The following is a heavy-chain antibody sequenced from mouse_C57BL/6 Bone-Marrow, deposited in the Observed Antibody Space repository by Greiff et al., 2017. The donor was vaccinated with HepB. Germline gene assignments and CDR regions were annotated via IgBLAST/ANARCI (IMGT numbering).Heavy chain of an antibody. J-gene: IGHJ2*01. CDR1: GYTFTDYY. Sequence: VHVKQSGPVLVKPGASVKMSCKASGYTFTDYYMNWVKQSHGKSLEWIGVINPYNGGTSYNQKFKGKATLTVDKSSSTAYMELNSLTSEDSAVYYCARIGYYPYYFDYWGQGTTLTVSS. CDR3: ARIGYYPYYFDY. V-gene: IGHV1-19*01. D-gene: IGHD2-3*01. CDR2: INPYNGGT.